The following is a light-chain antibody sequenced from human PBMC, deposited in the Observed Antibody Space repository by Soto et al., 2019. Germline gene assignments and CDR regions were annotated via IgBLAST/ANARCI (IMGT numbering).Light chain of an antibody. V-gene: IGLV2-23*01. Sequence: SALTQPASVSWSPGQSITISCTGSSSDVGSSNLVSWYQQHPGKAPKLIIYEGSRRPSGVSGRFSGSMSGNTASLTISGLQAEDEADYYCCSFARSSTSYVFGTGTKVTVL. J-gene: IGLJ1*01. CDR1: SSDVGSSNL. CDR2: EGS. CDR3: CSFARSSTSYV.